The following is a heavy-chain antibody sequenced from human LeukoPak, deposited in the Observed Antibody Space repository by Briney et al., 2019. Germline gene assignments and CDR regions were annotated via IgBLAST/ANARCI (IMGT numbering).Heavy chain of an antibody. CDR2: IIPIFGTA. CDR1: GGTFSSYA. Sequence: SVKVSCKASGGTFSSYAISWVRQAPGQGLEWMGGIIPIFGTANYAQKFQGRVTITADESTSTAYMELSSLRSEDTAVYYCAREGVYYYDSSGTGAFDIWGQGTMVTVSS. J-gene: IGHJ3*02. CDR3: AREGVYYYDSSGTGAFDI. V-gene: IGHV1-69*01. D-gene: IGHD3-22*01.